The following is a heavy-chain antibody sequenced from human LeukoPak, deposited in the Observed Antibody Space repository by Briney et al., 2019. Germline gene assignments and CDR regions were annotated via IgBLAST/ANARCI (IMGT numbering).Heavy chain of an antibody. CDR2: INHSGST. CDR3: ARSTGTN. V-gene: IGHV4-34*01. J-gene: IGHJ4*02. D-gene: IGHD1-1*01. CDR1: GGSFSGYY. Sequence: PSETLSLTCAVYGGSFSGYYWSWIRQPPGKGLEWIGEINHSGSTNHNPSLKSRVTISVDTSKNQFSLKLSSVTAADTAVYYCARSTGTNWGQGTLVTVSS.